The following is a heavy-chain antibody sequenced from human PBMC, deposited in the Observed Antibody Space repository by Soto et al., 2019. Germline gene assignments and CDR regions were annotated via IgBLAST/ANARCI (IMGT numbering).Heavy chain of an antibody. J-gene: IGHJ6*04. V-gene: IGHV4-30-4*01. D-gene: IGHD3-10*02. Sequence: QVQLQESGPGLVRPSQTLSLTCNVSGGSISMEHYHWTGIRPPPGKAVEWIVYIHYSGSVYFNPSLQSRVTMAVDTSKNMFSLELSSVTAADTAVYFCVREDDVGDRDDYVREVFGKWTTVTVSS. CDR3: VREDDVGDRDDYVREV. CDR1: GGSISMEHYH. CDR2: IHYSGSV.